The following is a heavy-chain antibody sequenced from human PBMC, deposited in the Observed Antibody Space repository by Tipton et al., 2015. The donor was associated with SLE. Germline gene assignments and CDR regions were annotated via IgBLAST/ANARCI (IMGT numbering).Heavy chain of an antibody. D-gene: IGHD2-15*01. J-gene: IGHJ4*02. CDR1: GFTLSNYA. CDR2: ISGSGGST. Sequence: SLRLSCAASGFTLSNYAMRWVRQAPGKGLEWVSAISGSGGSTYYADSAKGRFTISRDNSKSTQYLQMNSLRAEDTAVYYCAKPPWSGGSCYFAYRGQGTLVAVTS. CDR3: AKPPWSGGSCYFAY. V-gene: IGHV3-23*01.